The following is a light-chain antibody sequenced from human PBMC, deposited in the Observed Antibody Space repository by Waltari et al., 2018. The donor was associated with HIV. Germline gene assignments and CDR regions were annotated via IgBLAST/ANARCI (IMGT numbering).Light chain of an antibody. Sequence: QSVLTQPPSVSGAPGQRVTISCTGSSSNIGDGSGGHWYTQLPGPAPELLIYDNSNRPSGVPDRFSGSKSGTSASLAITGLQAEDEADYYCQSYDSSLSGWVFGGGTKLTVL. CDR2: DNS. CDR1: SSNIGDGSG. CDR3: QSYDSSLSGWV. V-gene: IGLV1-40*01. J-gene: IGLJ3*02.